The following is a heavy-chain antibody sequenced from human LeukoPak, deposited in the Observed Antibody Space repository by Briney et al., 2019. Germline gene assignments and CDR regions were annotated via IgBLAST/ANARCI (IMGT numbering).Heavy chain of an antibody. CDR2: IIPIFGTA. J-gene: IGHJ5*02. D-gene: IGHD6-19*01. V-gene: IGHV1-69*13. CDR3: ARDPASSGWENWFDP. CDR1: GGTFSSYA. Sequence: ASVKVSCKASGGTFSSYAISWVRRAPGQGLEWMGGIIPIFGTANYAQKFQGRVTITADESTSTAYMELSSLRSEDTAVYYCARDPASSGWENWFDPWGQGTLVTVSS.